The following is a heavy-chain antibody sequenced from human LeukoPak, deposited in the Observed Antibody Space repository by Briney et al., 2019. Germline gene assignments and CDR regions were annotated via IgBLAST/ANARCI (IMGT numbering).Heavy chain of an antibody. CDR3: TRGLTYCSGGSCYSYYYMDV. J-gene: IGHJ6*03. CDR1: GVSFSGYY. Sequence: PSETLSLTCAVYGVSFSGYYWNWLRQPPGKGLEWIGEINHSGSTNYNPSLKSRVTISVDTSKNQFSLKLSSVTAADTAVYYCTRGLTYCSGGSCYSYYYMDVWGKGTTVTVSS. V-gene: IGHV4-34*01. CDR2: INHSGST. D-gene: IGHD2-15*01.